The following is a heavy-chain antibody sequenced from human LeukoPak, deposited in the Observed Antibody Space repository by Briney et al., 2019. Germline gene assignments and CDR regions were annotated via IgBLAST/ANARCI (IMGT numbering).Heavy chain of an antibody. V-gene: IGHV3-23*01. CDR2: ISGSGGST. D-gene: IGHD6-13*01. CDR1: GFIFSSYA. CDR3: AKMTAGQQPDDY. Sequence: GGSLRLSCAASGFIFSSYAMSWVRQAPGKGLEWVSFISGSGGSTSYADSVKGRFTISRDNSKNTLYLQMNSLRAEDTAVYYCAKMTAGQQPDDYWGQGTLVTVSS. J-gene: IGHJ4*02.